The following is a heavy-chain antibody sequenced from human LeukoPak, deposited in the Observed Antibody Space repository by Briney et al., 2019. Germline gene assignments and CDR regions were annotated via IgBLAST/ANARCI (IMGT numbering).Heavy chain of an antibody. D-gene: IGHD3-3*01. CDR1: GFTFSSYG. Sequence: GGSLRLSCAASGFTFSSYGMHWVRQAPGKGLEWVAVIWYDGSNKYYADSVKGRFTISRDNSKNTLYLQMNSLRAEDTAVYYCARGFFGVVTSYYYYGMDVWGQGTTVTVSS. V-gene: IGHV3-33*01. J-gene: IGHJ6*02. CDR3: ARGFFGVVTSYYYYGMDV. CDR2: IWYDGSNK.